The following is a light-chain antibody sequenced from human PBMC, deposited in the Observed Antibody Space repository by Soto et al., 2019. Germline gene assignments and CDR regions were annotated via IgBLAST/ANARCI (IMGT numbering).Light chain of an antibody. V-gene: IGLV2-14*03. CDR2: DVS. J-gene: IGLJ1*01. CDR1: SSDVGGYNY. CDR3: SSYTSSTTRV. Sequence: QSVLTQPASVSGSPGQSITISCTGTSSDVGGYNYVSWYQQHPGKAPKFLIYDVSSRPSGISSRFSGSKSGNTASLTISGLQAEDEADYYCSSYTSSTTRVFGTGTKVTVL.